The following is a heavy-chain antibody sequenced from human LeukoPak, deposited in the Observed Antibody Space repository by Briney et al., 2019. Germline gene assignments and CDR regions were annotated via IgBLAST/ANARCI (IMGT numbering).Heavy chain of an antibody. J-gene: IGHJ6*03. D-gene: IGHD3-10*01. V-gene: IGHV4-30-4*08. CDR3: ARDREAYGSGLHYYYYMDV. CDR2: IYYSGNT. Sequence: SSQTLSLTCTVSGGSISSGNYHWSWIRQPPGKGVEWIGYIYYSGNTYYNPSLKSRVTISVDTSKNQFSLKLKSLTAADTAVYYCARDREAYGSGLHYYYYMDVWGKGTTVTVSS. CDR1: GGSISSGNYH.